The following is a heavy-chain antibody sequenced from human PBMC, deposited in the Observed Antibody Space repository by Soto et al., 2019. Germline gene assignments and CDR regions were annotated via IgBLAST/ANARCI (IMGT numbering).Heavy chain of an antibody. J-gene: IGHJ4*02. V-gene: IGHV1-3*01. CDR1: GYTFTSYA. Sequence: QVQLVQSGAEVKKPGASVKVSCKASGYTFTSYAMHWVRQAPGQRLEWMGWINAGNGNTKYSQKFQGSVTITRETSASSAYMELSSLRSEDTAVYYCARDLRDYGSGSPLGYWGQGTLVTVSS. CDR3: ARDLRDYGSGSPLGY. D-gene: IGHD3-10*01. CDR2: INAGNGNT.